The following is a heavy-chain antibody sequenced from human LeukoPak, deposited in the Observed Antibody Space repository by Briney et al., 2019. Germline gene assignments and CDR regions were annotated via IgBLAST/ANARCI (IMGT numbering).Heavy chain of an antibody. V-gene: IGHV1-8*01. D-gene: IGHD3-22*01. Sequence: ASVKVSCKASGYTFTSYDINWVRQATGQGLEWMGWMNPNSGNTGYAQKFQGRVTMTRNTSLTTAYMELSSLRSEDTAVYYCASTRDSSGSHQGFDYWGQRTLVTVSS. CDR2: MNPNSGNT. J-gene: IGHJ4*02. CDR1: GYTFTSYD. CDR3: ASTRDSSGSHQGFDY.